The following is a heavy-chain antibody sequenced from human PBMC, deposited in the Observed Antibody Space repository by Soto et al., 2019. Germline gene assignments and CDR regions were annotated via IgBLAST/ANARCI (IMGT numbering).Heavy chain of an antibody. D-gene: IGHD3-10*01. CDR2: IYWDDDK. J-gene: IGHJ4*01. CDR1: GFSLSTSGVG. CDR3: AHRREVTMVRAVITHYFDF. V-gene: IGHV2-5*02. Sequence: QITLKESGPTLVKPTQTLTLTCTFSGFSLSTSGVGVGWIRQPPGKALEWLALIYWDDDKRYSPSLKSRLTITKDTSKNKVVLTMTNMDPVDTATYYCAHRREVTMVRAVITHYFDFWGHGTLVTVSS.